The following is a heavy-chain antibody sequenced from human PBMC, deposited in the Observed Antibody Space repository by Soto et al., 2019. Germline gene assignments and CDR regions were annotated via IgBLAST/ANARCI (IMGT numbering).Heavy chain of an antibody. CDR3: ARARRIAVVDY. V-gene: IGHV3-48*03. CDR2: ISSGGSSI. CDR1: GFTFSSYE. D-gene: IGHD6-19*01. Sequence: EVQLLESGGGFVKPGGSLRLSCEASGFTFSSYEMNWVRQAPGKGLEWVSYISSGGSSIYYVDSVKGRFTITRDNAKNSLFLQRNSLRVEDTAVYYCARARRIAVVDYWGQGTLVTVSS. J-gene: IGHJ4*02.